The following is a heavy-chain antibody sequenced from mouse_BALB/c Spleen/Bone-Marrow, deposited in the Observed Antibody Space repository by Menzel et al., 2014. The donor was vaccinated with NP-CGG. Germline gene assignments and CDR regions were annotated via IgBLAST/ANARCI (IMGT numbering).Heavy chain of an antibody. J-gene: IGHJ3*01. D-gene: IGHD2-14*01. CDR2: IDPAHGNT. CDR1: GFNIKDTY. CDR3: ATYYRYDRRFAY. V-gene: IGHV14-3*02. Sequence: VQLQQSGAELVKPGASVKLSCTASGFNIKDTYMHWVKQRPEQGLEWIGRIDPAHGNTKYDPKFQGKATITADTSSNTAYLQLSSLTSEDTAVYYCATYYRYDRRFAYWGQGTLVTVSA.